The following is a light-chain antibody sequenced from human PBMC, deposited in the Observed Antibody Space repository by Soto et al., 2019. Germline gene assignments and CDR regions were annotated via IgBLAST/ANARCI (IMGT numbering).Light chain of an antibody. CDR3: QQFGSSPLT. V-gene: IGKV3-20*01. J-gene: IGKJ4*01. CDR1: QSVSSSF. CDR2: DAS. Sequence: EIVLTQSPGTLSLSPGERATLSCRASQSVSSSFLAWFQQKPGQAPRLLIYDASSRATGIPDRFSGSGSGTDFILTISRLEPEDFAVYYCQQFGSSPLTFGGGTKVEIK.